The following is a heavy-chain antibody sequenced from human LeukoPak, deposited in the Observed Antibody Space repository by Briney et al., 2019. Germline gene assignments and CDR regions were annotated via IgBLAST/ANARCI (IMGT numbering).Heavy chain of an antibody. J-gene: IGHJ6*02. CDR3: ARSDYYGMDV. Sequence: GGSLRLSCAASGFTFSSYTMNWVRQAPGKGLEWVSSITSSSSYIYYADSVKGRFTISRDNAKNSLYLQMDSLRAEDTAVYYCARSDYYGMDVWGQGSTASVSS. CDR1: GFTFSSYT. V-gene: IGHV3-21*01. CDR2: ITSSSSYI.